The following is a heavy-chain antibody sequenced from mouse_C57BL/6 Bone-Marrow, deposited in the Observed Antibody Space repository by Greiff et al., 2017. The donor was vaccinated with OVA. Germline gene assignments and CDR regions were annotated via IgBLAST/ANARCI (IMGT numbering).Heavy chain of an antibody. CDR2: IDPSDSYT. V-gene: IGHV1-59*01. Sequence: VQLQQPGAELVRPGTSVKLSCKASGYTFTSYWMHWVKQRPGQGLEWIGVIDPSDSYTNYNQKFKGKATLTVDTSSSTAYMQLSSLTSEDSAVYDCARGEITTVVFDYWGQGTTLTVSS. D-gene: IGHD1-1*01. CDR3: ARGEITTVVFDY. J-gene: IGHJ2*01. CDR1: GYTFTSYW.